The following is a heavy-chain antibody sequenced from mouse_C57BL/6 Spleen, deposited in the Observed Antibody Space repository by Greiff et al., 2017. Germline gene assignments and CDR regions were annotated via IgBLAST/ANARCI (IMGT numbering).Heavy chain of an antibody. J-gene: IGHJ3*01. CDR2: IDPTSGGT. V-gene: IGHV1-72*01. CDR3: ARYRDYDEAWFAY. CDR1: GYTFTSYW. D-gene: IGHD2-4*01. Sequence: QVQLQQPGAELVKPGASVKLSCKASGYTFTSYWMHWVKQRPGRGLEWIGRIDPTSGGTKYNEKFKSKATLTVDKPSSTAYRQLSSLTSEDSAVYYCARYRDYDEAWFAYWGQGTLVTVSA.